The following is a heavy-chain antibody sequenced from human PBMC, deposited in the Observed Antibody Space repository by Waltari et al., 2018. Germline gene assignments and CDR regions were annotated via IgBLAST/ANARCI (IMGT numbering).Heavy chain of an antibody. D-gene: IGHD4-4*01. V-gene: IGHV4-39*07. Sequence: QLQLQESGPGLVKPSETLSLTCTVSGGSISSSSYYWGWIRQPPGKGLEWIGSIYYSGSTYYNPSLKSRVTISVDTSKNQFSLKLSSVTAADTAVYYCARDLGSNYVGFDYWGQGTLVTVSS. CDR2: IYYSGST. CDR1: GGSISSSSYY. CDR3: ARDLGSNYVGFDY. J-gene: IGHJ4*02.